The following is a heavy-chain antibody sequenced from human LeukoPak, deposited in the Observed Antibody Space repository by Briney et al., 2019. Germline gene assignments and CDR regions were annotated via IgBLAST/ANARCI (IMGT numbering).Heavy chain of an antibody. V-gene: IGHV3-48*04. CDR3: ARVIYDAPAFDI. D-gene: IGHD4/OR15-4a*01. J-gene: IGHJ3*02. Sequence: PGGSLRLSCAVSGFIFSSYAMSWVRQAPGKGLEGVSYISSSGSTIYYADSVKGRFTISRDNAKNSLYLQMNSLRAEDTAVYYCARVIYDAPAFDIWGQGTMVTVSS. CDR1: GFIFSSYA. CDR2: ISSSGSTI.